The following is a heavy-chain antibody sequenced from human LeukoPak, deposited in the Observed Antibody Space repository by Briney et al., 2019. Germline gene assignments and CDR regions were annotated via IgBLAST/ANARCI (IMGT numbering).Heavy chain of an antibody. J-gene: IGHJ6*03. V-gene: IGHV3-48*01. D-gene: IGHD4-17*01. CDR1: GFTFSSYS. Sequence: GGSLRLSCAASGFTFSSYSMNWVRQAPGKGLEWVSYISSSSSTIYYADSVKGRFTISRDNAKNSLYLQMNSLRAEDTAVYYCARAYGDYGQHYYYYYMDVWGKGTTVTVSS. CDR3: ARAYGDYGQHYYYYYMDV. CDR2: ISSSSSTI.